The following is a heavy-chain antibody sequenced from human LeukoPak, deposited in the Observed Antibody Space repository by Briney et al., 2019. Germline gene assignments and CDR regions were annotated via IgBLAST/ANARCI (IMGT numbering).Heavy chain of an antibody. D-gene: IGHD4-17*01. CDR1: GGSISSTSYY. CDR3: ARGHTAVTRHFDF. CDR2: IHYSGST. J-gene: IGHJ4*02. V-gene: IGHV4-39*07. Sequence: SETLSLTCTVSGGSISSTSYYWGWIRQPPGKGLEWIGSIHYSGSTYYNPSLKSRVTISVDTSRNQFSLRLSSVTAADTAVYYCARGHTAVTRHFDFWGQGTLVTVSS.